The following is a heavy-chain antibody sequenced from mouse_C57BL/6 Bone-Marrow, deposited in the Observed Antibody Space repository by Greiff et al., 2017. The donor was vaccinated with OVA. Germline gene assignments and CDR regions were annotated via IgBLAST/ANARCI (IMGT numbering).Heavy chain of an antibody. V-gene: IGHV5-4*01. J-gene: IGHJ2*01. Sequence: EVKLMESGGGLVKPGGSLKLSCAASGFPFSSYAMSWVRQTPEKRLEWVATISDGGSYTYYPDYVKGRFTISRDNAKNNLYLQMSHLKSEDTAMYYCARDPYWEYWGQGTTLTVSS. CDR2: ISDGGSYT. CDR1: GFPFSSYA. CDR3: ARDPYWEY.